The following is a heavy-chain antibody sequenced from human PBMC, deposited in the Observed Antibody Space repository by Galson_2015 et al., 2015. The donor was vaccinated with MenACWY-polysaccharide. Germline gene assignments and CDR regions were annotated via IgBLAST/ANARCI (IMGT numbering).Heavy chain of an antibody. Sequence: ETLSLTCAVSGYSISSGYYWGWIRQPPGKGLEWIGSIYHSGSTYYNPYLKSRVTISVDTSKNQFSLKLSSVTAADTAVYYCARVEKYSGSYYILYWGQGTLVTVSS. D-gene: IGHD1-26*01. CDR3: ARVEKYSGSYYILY. CDR2: IYHSGST. CDR1: GYSISSGYY. V-gene: IGHV4-38-2*01. J-gene: IGHJ4*02.